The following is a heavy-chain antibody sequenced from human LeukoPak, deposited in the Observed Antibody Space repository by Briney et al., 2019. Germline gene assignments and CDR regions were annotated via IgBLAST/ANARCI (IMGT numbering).Heavy chain of an antibody. Sequence: GGSLRLSCAASEFTFSNYGMHWVRQAPGKGLEWVTFVRSDGNDKYYADSVKGRFTISRDNVKNLVYLHMNSPRAEDTAVYYCARGYNGFDIWGQGTMVTVSS. D-gene: IGHD5-12*01. V-gene: IGHV3-30*02. J-gene: IGHJ3*02. CDR1: EFTFSNYG. CDR3: ARGYNGFDI. CDR2: VRSDGNDK.